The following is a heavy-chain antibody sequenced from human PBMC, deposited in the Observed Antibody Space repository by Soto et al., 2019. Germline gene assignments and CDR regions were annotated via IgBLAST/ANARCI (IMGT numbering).Heavy chain of an antibody. D-gene: IGHD1-20*01. CDR3: ATSQKGYNWNYFDH. J-gene: IGHJ4*02. Sequence: SETLSLTCAVSGGSISGSYSYWGWLRQSPGQGPEWLGSVFYTGFTSYNPSLESRVSVSVDTSKNQFSLKVSGVSAADTAVYYCATSQKGYNWNYFDHWGQGALVTVAS. CDR1: GGSISGSYSY. V-gene: IGHV4-39*01. CDR2: VFYTGFT.